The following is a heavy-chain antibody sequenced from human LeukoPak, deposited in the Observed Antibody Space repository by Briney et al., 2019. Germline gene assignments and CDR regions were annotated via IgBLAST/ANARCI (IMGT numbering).Heavy chain of an antibody. CDR2: IWYDGSNK. Sequence: GGSLRLSCAASGFTFSSYGMHWVRQAPGKGLGWVAVIWYDGSNKYYADSVKGRFTISRDNSKNTLYLQMNSLRAEDTAVYYCAKEALLWFGELSHFDYWGQGTLVTVSS. CDR1: GFTFSSYG. CDR3: AKEALLWFGELSHFDY. J-gene: IGHJ4*02. V-gene: IGHV3-33*06. D-gene: IGHD3-10*01.